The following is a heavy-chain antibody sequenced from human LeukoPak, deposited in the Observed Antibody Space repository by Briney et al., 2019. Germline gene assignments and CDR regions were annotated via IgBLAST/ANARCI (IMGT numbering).Heavy chain of an antibody. CDR3: AKRPYRGNSDY. CDR2: ISGSGGST. V-gene: IGHV3-23*01. D-gene: IGHD5-12*01. Sequence: GGSLRLSCAASGCTFNNYAMDWVRQAPGRGLEWVSTISGSGGSTYYADSVKGRFTISRDNSKNTLYLQMNSLRTEDTAIYYCAKRPYRGNSDYWGQGTLVTVSS. CDR1: GCTFNNYA. J-gene: IGHJ4*02.